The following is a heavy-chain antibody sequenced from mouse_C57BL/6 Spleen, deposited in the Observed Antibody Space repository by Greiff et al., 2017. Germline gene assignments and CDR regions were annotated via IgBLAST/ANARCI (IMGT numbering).Heavy chain of an antibody. J-gene: IGHJ2*01. Sequence: VQLQQSGAELVRPGASVTLSCKASGYTFTDYEMHWVKQTPVHGLEWIGAIDPETGGTAYNQKFKGKAILTADKSSSTAYMGRRSLTSEDSDVYYGTRSGNYLYYFDYWGQGTTLTVSS. CDR3: TRSGNYLYYFDY. CDR1: GYTFTDYE. V-gene: IGHV1-15*01. CDR2: IDPETGGT. D-gene: IGHD2-1*01.